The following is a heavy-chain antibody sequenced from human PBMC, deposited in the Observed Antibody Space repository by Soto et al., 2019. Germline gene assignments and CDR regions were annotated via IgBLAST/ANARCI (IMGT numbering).Heavy chain of an antibody. D-gene: IGHD3-10*01. Sequence: AQMVESGGGVVQPGRSLRLTCAVSGFTFSDYGMHWVRQAPRKGLEWVAVVSYDGSSEFCADSVKGRFTISRDNSKNTLHLQMNSLRPEDTAVYYCAKAGYCTRGNCYDYYRYGMDVWGQGTAVTVSS. CDR2: VSYDGSSE. V-gene: IGHV3-30*18. CDR1: GFTFSDYG. CDR3: AKAGYCTRGNCYDYYRYGMDV. J-gene: IGHJ6*02.